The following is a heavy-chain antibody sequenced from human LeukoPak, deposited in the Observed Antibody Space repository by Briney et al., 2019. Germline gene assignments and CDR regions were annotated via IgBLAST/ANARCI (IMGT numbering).Heavy chain of an antibody. J-gene: IGHJ4*02. D-gene: IGHD5-24*01. CDR3: ARHEEEDGYNAKTFDY. Sequence: PETLSLTCTVSGGSISSSSNYWGWVRQPPGKGLEWIGSIYNTGNTYYNPSLKSRVAISVDTSKNQFSLNLRSVTAADTAVYYCARHEEEDGYNAKTFDYWGQGTLVTVSS. V-gene: IGHV4-39*01. CDR1: GGSISSSSNY. CDR2: IYNTGNT.